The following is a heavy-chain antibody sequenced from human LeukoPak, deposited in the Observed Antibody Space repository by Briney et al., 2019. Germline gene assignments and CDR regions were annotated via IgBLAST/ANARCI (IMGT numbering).Heavy chain of an antibody. CDR3: ARGIPGAHHWFDP. CDR1: GYTFTSYY. J-gene: IGHJ5*02. V-gene: IGHV1-69*06. Sequence: SVNVSCKASGYTFTSYYMHWVRQAPGQGLEWMGGIIPIFGTANYAQKFQGRVTITADKSTSTAYMELSSLRSEDTAVYYCARGIPGAHHWFDPWGQGTLVTVSS. CDR2: IIPIFGTA.